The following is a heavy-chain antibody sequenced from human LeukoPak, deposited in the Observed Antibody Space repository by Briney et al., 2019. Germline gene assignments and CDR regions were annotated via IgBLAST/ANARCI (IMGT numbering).Heavy chain of an antibody. Sequence: PSVKVSCKASGYTFTSYDINWVRQATGQGLEWMGWMNPNSGNTGYAQKFQGRVTMTRNTSISTAYMELSSLRSEDSAVYYCARGQVTTWDDYWGQGTLVTVSS. D-gene: IGHD1-26*01. CDR2: MNPNSGNT. CDR1: GYTFTSYD. CDR3: ARGQVTTWDDY. J-gene: IGHJ4*02. V-gene: IGHV1-8*01.